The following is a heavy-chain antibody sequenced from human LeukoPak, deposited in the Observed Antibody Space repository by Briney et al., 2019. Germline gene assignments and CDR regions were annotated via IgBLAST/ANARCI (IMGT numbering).Heavy chain of an antibody. J-gene: IGHJ4*02. Sequence: ASVKVSCKASGYTFNSYGMNWVRQAPGQGLEWMGWISGYNGNTNYAQKLQGRVTMTTDTSTSTVYMELRSLRSDDTAVYYCARDSGWYQDYWGQGTLVTVSS. V-gene: IGHV1-18*01. CDR2: ISGYNGNT. D-gene: IGHD6-19*01. CDR3: ARDSGWYQDY. CDR1: GYTFNSYG.